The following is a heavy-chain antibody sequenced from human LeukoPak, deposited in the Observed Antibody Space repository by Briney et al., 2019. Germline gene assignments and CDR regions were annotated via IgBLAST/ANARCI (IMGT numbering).Heavy chain of an antibody. J-gene: IGHJ4*02. CDR3: ARGPLHCGGDCYGSYYFDY. CDR2: ISAYNGNT. Sequence: ASVKVSCKASGYTFTSYGISWVRQAPGQGLEWMGWISAYNGNTNYAQKLQGRVTMTTVTSTSTAYMELRSLRSDDTAVYYCARGPLHCGGDCYGSYYFDYWGQGTLVTVSS. V-gene: IGHV1-18*01. CDR1: GYTFTSYG. D-gene: IGHD2-21*01.